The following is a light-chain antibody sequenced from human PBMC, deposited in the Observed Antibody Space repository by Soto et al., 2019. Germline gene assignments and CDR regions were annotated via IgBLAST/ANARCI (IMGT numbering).Light chain of an antibody. Sequence: EIVLTQSPAALSLAPGDTATLSCRASQSVSNYLAWYQQKPGQAPRLLIYDASNRATGIPARFSGSGSGTDVTLTIGSLEPEDFAVYYCQQRSNWPRTFGQGTKVEIK. CDR2: DAS. CDR1: QSVSNY. V-gene: IGKV3-11*01. J-gene: IGKJ2*01. CDR3: QQRSNWPRT.